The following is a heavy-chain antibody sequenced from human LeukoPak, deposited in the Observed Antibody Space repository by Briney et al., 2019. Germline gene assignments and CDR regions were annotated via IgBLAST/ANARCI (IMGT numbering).Heavy chain of an antibody. CDR2: ISGYNGNT. Sequence: ASVKVSCKASGYTFTSYGISWVRQPPAQGRECMGWISGYNGNTNYAQKLQGRVTMTTDTSTSTAYMDLRSLRSDDTAMYYCARDEGRYSGGYYPNWFDPWGQGTLVTVSS. CDR3: ARDEGRYSGGYYPNWFDP. J-gene: IGHJ5*02. V-gene: IGHV1-18*01. CDR1: GYTFTSYG. D-gene: IGHD3-22*01.